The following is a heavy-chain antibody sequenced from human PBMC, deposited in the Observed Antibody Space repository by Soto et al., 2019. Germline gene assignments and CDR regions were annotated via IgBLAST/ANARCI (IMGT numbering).Heavy chain of an antibody. D-gene: IGHD3-9*01. Sequence: GGSLRLSCAASGFTFSSYEMNWVRQAPGKGLEWVSYISSSGSTIYYADSVKGRFTISRDNAKNSLYLQMNSLRAEDTAVDYCAVSTYYDILTGYSPDSWGQGT. J-gene: IGHJ5*01. CDR2: ISSSGSTI. V-gene: IGHV3-48*03. CDR1: GFTFSSYE. CDR3: AVSTYYDILTGYSPDS.